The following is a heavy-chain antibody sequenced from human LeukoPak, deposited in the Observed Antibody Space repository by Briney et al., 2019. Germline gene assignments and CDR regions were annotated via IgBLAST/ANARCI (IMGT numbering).Heavy chain of an antibody. J-gene: IGHJ6*02. CDR3: ARDDYYDSSLTD. V-gene: IGHV3-7*01. CDR1: GFTFSIYW. CDR2: IKQDGSEK. D-gene: IGHD3-22*01. Sequence: PGGSLRLSCAASGFTFSIYWMSWVRQAPGKGLEWVANIKQDGSEKYYVDSVKGRFTISRDNAKNSLYLQMNSLRAEDTAVYYCARDDYYDSSLTDWGQGTTVTVSS.